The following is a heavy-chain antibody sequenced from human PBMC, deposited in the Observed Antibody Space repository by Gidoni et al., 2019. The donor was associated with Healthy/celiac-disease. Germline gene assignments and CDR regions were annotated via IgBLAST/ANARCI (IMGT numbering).Heavy chain of an antibody. Sequence: QVQLVESGGGVVQPGRSLRLSCAASGFTFSSYGMPWVRQAPGKGLEWLAVIWYDGSNKYYADSVKGRFTISRDNSKNTLYLQMNSLRAEDTAVYYCASSPAAGDDFDYWGQGTLVTVSS. CDR2: IWYDGSNK. CDR3: ASSPAAGDDFDY. D-gene: IGHD2-2*01. CDR1: GFTFSSYG. J-gene: IGHJ4*02. V-gene: IGHV3-33*01.